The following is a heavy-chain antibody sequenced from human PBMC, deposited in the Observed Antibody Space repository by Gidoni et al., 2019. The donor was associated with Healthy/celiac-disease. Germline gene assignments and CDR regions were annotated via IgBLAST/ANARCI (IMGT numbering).Heavy chain of an antibody. V-gene: IGHV3-21*01. CDR3: ARGGTYYDFWSGYPPYYYYYMDV. Sequence: EVQLVESGGGLVKPGGSLRLSCAASGFTFSSYSMNWVRQAPGKGLEWVSSISSSSSYIYYADSVKGRFTISRDNAKNSLYLQMNSLRAEDTAVYYCARGGTYYDFWSGYPPYYYYYMDVWGKGTTVTVSS. J-gene: IGHJ6*03. CDR1: GFTFSSYS. D-gene: IGHD3-3*01. CDR2: ISSSSSYI.